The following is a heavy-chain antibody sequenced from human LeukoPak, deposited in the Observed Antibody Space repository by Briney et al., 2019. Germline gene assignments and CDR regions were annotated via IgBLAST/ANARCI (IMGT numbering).Heavy chain of an antibody. CDR2: ISWNSGSI. Sequence: GRSLRLSCAASGFTFDDYAMHWVRQAPGKGLEWVSGISWNSGSIGYADSVKGRLTISRDNSKNTLYLQVNSLRAEDTAVYYCAKTGYCTSNSCYYFDYWGQGTLVTVSS. V-gene: IGHV3-9*01. CDR1: GFTFDDYA. CDR3: AKTGYCTSNSCYYFDY. J-gene: IGHJ4*02. D-gene: IGHD2-2*01.